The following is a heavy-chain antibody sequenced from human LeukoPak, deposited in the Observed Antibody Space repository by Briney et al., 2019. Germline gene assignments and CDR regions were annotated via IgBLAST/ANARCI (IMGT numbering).Heavy chain of an antibody. V-gene: IGHV3-30*18. CDR3: ANRSGTTSRGMDV. D-gene: IGHD1-1*01. J-gene: IGHJ6*02. CDR1: GFTFSSYG. CDR2: ISYDGSNK. Sequence: GGSLRLSCAASGFTFSSYGMHWVRQAPGKGLEWVAVISYDGSNKYYADSVKGRFTISRDNSKNTLYLQMNSLRAEDTAVYYCANRSGTTSRGMDVWGQGTTVTVSS.